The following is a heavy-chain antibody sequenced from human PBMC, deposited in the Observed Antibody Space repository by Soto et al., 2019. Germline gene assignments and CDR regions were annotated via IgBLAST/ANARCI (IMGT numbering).Heavy chain of an antibody. CDR2: IYPGDSDT. J-gene: IGHJ6*02. CDR3: ARSGYSSHGMDV. D-gene: IGHD5-12*01. CDR1: GYSFTTSW. Sequence: GESLKISCKCSGYSFTTSWIGWVRQMPGKGLEWMGIIYPGDSDTRYSPSLQGQVTISADKSIGTAYLQWSSLKASDTALYYCARSGYSSHGMDVWGQGTTVTVSS. V-gene: IGHV5-51*01.